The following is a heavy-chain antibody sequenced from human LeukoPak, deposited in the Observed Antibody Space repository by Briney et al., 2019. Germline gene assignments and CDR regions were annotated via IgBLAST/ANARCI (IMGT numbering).Heavy chain of an antibody. CDR3: ARETLRYDILTGYYPPYYFDY. D-gene: IGHD3-9*01. J-gene: IGHJ4*02. V-gene: IGHV4-4*07. CDR1: GGSISSYY. CDR2: IYTSGST. Sequence: SETLSLTCTVSGGSISSYYWSWIRQPAGKGLEWIGRIYTSGSTNYNASLKSRVSMSVDTSKNQFSLKLSSVTAADAAVFYCARETLRYDILTGYYPPYYFDYWGQGTLVTVSS.